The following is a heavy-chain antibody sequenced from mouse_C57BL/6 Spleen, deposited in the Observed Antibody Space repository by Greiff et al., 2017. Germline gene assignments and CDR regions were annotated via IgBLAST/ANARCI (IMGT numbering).Heavy chain of an antibody. V-gene: IGHV8-8*01. J-gene: IGHJ1*03. D-gene: IGHD1-1*01. CDR2: IWWDDDK. CDR3: ARIAQITTVVEDWYFDV. CDR1: GFSLSTVGMG. Sequence: QVTLKVSGPGILQPSQTLSLTCSFSGFSLSTVGMGVGWIRQPSGKGLEWLAHIWWDDDKYYNPALKSRLTISKDTSKNLVFLKSANVDTADTATYYCARIAQITTVVEDWYFDVWGTGTTVTVSS.